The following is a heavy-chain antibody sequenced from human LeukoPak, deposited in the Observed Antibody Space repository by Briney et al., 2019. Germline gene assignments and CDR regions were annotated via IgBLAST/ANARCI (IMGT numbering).Heavy chain of an antibody. CDR3: ARDLNDLLQNYRSTWYPADY. Sequence: GGSLRLSCAASGFTFSTYWMNWVRQAPGKGLVWVSRVNNDGSSTNYADSVKGRFTISRDNTKNTLYLQMNSLGAEDTAVYYCARDLNDLLQNYRSTWYPADYWGQGTLVTVSS. CDR2: VNNDGSST. D-gene: IGHD6-13*01. J-gene: IGHJ4*02. CDR1: GFTFSTYW. V-gene: IGHV3-74*01.